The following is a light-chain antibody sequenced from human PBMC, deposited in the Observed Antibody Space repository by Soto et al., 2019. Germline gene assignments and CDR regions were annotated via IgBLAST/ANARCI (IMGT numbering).Light chain of an antibody. J-gene: IGKJ1*01. V-gene: IGKV2-30*01. CDR1: RSLVYSDGNTS. CDR3: MQGRRWPLT. Sequence: DVVMTQSPLPLPVTLGQPASISCRSSRSLVYSDGNTSLNWFQQRPGQSPRRLIFEVSNRDSGVPDRFCGSASGNDCALKIRRVEAEDVGIYYCMQGRRWPLTFGLGTKVENK. CDR2: EVS.